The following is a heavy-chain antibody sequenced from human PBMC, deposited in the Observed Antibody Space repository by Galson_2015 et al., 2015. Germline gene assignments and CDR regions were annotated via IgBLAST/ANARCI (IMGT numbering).Heavy chain of an antibody. D-gene: IGHD3-10*01. V-gene: IGHV4-34*01. CDR3: ARGRITMIRGIPYGMDV. Sequence: ETLSLTCAVYGGSFIGYSWIWLRQPPGKGLGWIGEITHSGSTTYNPSLESRVTMSVDTSKKQFSLKLASVTAADTAVYFCARGRITMIRGIPYGMDVWGQGTTVTVSS. J-gene: IGHJ6*02. CDR1: GGSFIGYS. CDR2: ITHSGST.